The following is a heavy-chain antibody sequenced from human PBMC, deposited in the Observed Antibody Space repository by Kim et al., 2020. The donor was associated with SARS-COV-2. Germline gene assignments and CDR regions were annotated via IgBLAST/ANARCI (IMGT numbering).Heavy chain of an antibody. Sequence: GGSLRLSCAASGFTFSSYGMHWVRQAPGKGLEWVAVIWYDGSNKYYADSVKGRFTISRDNSKNTLYLQMNSLRAEDTAVYYCARAGRAVIVVVPAAMYWYFDLWGRGTLVTVSS. CDR1: GFTFSSYG. CDR2: IWYDGSNK. V-gene: IGHV3-33*08. CDR3: ARAGRAVIVVVPAAMYWYFDL. D-gene: IGHD2-2*01. J-gene: IGHJ2*01.